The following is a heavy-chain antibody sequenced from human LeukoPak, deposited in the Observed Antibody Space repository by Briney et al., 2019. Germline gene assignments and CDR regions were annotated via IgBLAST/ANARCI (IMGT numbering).Heavy chain of an antibody. V-gene: IGHV4-34*09. CDR1: GGSFSGYY. J-gene: IGHJ3*02. CDR2: IHYSGNT. CDR3: AREHYGDYFFGAFDI. D-gene: IGHD4-17*01. Sequence: SETLSLTCAVYGGSFSGYYWSWIRQHPEKGLEWIGYIHYSGNTFYNPSLKSRVTISVDTSKNQFSLKLDSVTAADTAVYFCAREHYGDYFFGAFDIWGQGTMVTVSS.